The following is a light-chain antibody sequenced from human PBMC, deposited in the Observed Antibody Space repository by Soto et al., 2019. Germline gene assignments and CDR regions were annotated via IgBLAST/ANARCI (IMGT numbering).Light chain of an antibody. V-gene: IGLV2-11*01. CDR2: DVS. CDR3: CSYAGSFTWV. CDR1: STDVG. Sequence: QSALTQPRSVSGSPGQSVTISCSGTSTDVGVSWYQQNPDKAPRLMIYDVSKRPSGVPDRFSGSKSGNTASLTISGLQSEDEGDYYCCSYAGSFTWVFGGGIKLTVL. J-gene: IGLJ3*02.